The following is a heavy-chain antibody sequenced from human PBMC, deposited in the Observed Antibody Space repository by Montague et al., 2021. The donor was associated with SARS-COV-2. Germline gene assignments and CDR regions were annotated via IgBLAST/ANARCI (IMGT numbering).Heavy chain of an antibody. V-gene: IGHV4-39*01. D-gene: IGHD3-22*01. Sequence: SETLSLTCTVSGGSISSSSYYWGWIRQPPGKGLEWIRSIYYSGSTYSNPSLKSRVTISVDTSKNQFSLKLSSVTAADTAVYYCASPTYYYDSSGSDAFDIWGQGTMVTVSS. CDR1: GGSISSSSYY. CDR2: IYYSGST. J-gene: IGHJ3*02. CDR3: ASPTYYYDSSGSDAFDI.